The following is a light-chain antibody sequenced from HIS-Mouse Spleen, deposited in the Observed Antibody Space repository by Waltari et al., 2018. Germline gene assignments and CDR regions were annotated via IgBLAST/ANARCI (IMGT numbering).Light chain of an antibody. CDR1: QSRLHSNGYNY. V-gene: IGKV2-28*01. CDR3: MQALQTPLT. Sequence: DIVMTQSPLSLHVTPGEPASIPCRSSQSRLHSNGYNYLDWYLQKPGQSPQLLIYLGSNRASGVPDRFSGSGSGTDFTLKISRVEAEDVGVYYCMQALQTPLTFGGGTKVEIK. CDR2: LGS. J-gene: IGKJ4*01.